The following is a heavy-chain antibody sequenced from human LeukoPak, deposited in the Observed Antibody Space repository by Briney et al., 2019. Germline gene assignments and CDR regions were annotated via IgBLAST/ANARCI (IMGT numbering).Heavy chain of an antibody. Sequence: PGRSLRLSCAASGFTFSSYAMHWVRQAPGKGLEWVAVISYDGSNKYYADSVKGRFTISRDNSKNTLYLQMNSLRAEDTAVYYCARERIAVAGYNWFDPWGQGTLDTVSS. J-gene: IGHJ5*02. CDR1: GFTFSSYA. CDR2: ISYDGSNK. V-gene: IGHV3-30-3*01. CDR3: ARERIAVAGYNWFDP. D-gene: IGHD6-19*01.